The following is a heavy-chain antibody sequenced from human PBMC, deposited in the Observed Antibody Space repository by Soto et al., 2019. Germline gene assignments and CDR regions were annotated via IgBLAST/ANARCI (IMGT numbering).Heavy chain of an antibody. CDR1: GGSISSGGYS. CDR3: ARVPDY. CDR2: IYHSVST. V-gene: IGHV4-30-2*01. Sequence: QLQLLESGSGLVKPSQTLSLTCAVSGGSISSGGYSWGWIRQPPGKGLERIGYIYHSVSTYYNPSLKSRVTISVDRSKNQFSLRLSSVTAADTALYYCARVPDYWGQGTLVTVSS. J-gene: IGHJ4*02.